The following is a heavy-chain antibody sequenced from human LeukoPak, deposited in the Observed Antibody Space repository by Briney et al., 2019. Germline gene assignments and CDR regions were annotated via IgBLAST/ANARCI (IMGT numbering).Heavy chain of an antibody. CDR2: INPNSGGT. Sequence: ASVKVSCKASGYTFTGYYMHWVRQAPGQGLEWMGWINPNSGGTNYAQKFQGRVTMTRDTSISTAYMELSRLRSDDTAVYYCARGGQYSGSYYDAFDIWGQGTMVTVSS. CDR3: ARGGQYSGSYYDAFDI. J-gene: IGHJ3*02. V-gene: IGHV1-2*02. D-gene: IGHD1-26*01. CDR1: GYTFTGYY.